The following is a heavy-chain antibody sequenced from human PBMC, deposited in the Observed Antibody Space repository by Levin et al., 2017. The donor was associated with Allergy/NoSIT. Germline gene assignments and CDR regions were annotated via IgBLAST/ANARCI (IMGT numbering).Heavy chain of an antibody. Sequence: GESLKISCAASGFTFSTYAMSWVRQAQGKGLEWVSLISGSGGATYYADSVKGRFTISRDNSRNTLDLQMNSLRAEDTAVYYCAIRKTNYFDSWGQGTLVTVSS. D-gene: IGHD1-14*01. CDR1: GFTFSTYA. CDR3: AIRKTNYFDS. J-gene: IGHJ4*02. CDR2: ISGSGGAT. V-gene: IGHV3-23*01.